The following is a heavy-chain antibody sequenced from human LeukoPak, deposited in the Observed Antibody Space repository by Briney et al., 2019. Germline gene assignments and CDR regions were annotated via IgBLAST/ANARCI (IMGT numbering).Heavy chain of an antibody. CDR1: GGSISSYY. D-gene: IGHD5-18*01. Sequence: SETLSLTCTVSGGSISSYYWSWIRQPPWKGLEWIGYIYYSGSTNYNPSLKSRVTISVDTSKNQFSLKLSSVTAADTAVYYCARAPSYGYGYYFDYWGQGTLVTVSS. V-gene: IGHV4-59*01. J-gene: IGHJ4*02. CDR3: ARAPSYGYGYYFDY. CDR2: IYYSGST.